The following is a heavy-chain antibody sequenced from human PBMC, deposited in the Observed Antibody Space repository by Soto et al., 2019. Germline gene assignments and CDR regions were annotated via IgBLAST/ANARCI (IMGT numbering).Heavy chain of an antibody. CDR3: ARPSGGYYDSSGYEDFDY. V-gene: IGHV1-46*01. CDR1: GYTFTSYY. D-gene: IGHD3-22*01. CDR2: INPSGGST. J-gene: IGHJ4*02. Sequence: ASVKVSCKTSGYTFTSYYMHWVRQAPGQGLEWMGIINPSGGSTSYAQKFQGRVTMTTDTSTSTAYMELRSLRSDDTAVYYCARPSGGYYDSSGYEDFDYLGQGTLVTVSS.